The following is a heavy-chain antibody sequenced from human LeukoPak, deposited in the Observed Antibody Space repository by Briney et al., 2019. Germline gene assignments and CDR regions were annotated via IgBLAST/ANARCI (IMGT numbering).Heavy chain of an antibody. Sequence: PSETLSLTCTVSGGSISSYFWYWIRQPPGKGLELIGYIHSSGSTNYNPSLKTRVTISVDTSKNQFSLNLSSVTAADTAVYYCARGGASGNYGAIDYWGQGSLVTVSS. D-gene: IGHD4-17*01. CDR3: ARGGASGNYGAIDY. V-gene: IGHV4-59*12. J-gene: IGHJ4*02. CDR1: GGSISSYF. CDR2: IHSSGST.